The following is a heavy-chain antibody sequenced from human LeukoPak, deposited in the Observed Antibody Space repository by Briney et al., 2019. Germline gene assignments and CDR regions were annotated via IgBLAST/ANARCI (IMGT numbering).Heavy chain of an antibody. V-gene: IGHV3-9*01. CDR3: AKVHGSYRYYYGMDV. Sequence: GRSLRLSCAASGFTFDDYAMHWVRQAPGKVLEWVSGISWNSGSIGYADSVKGRFTISRDNAKNSLYLQMNSLRAEDTALYYCAKVHGSYRYYYGMDVWGQGTTVTVSS. J-gene: IGHJ6*02. D-gene: IGHD1-26*01. CDR1: GFTFDDYA. CDR2: ISWNSGSI.